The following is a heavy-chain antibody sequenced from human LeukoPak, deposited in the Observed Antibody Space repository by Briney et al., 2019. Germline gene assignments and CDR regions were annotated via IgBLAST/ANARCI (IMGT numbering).Heavy chain of an antibody. CDR2: ISYDGNNI. J-gene: IGHJ4*02. Sequence: GSLRLSCAASGFTFNFYAMHWVRQGPGQGLQGGAFISYDGNNIHYADSVKGRFTISRDNSKNTLYLQMNSLRLEDTAVFYCARDQPEHYLPSDYWGQGTLVTVSS. D-gene: IGHD1-14*01. CDR3: ARDQPEHYLPSDY. V-gene: IGHV3-30-3*01. CDR1: GFTFNFYA.